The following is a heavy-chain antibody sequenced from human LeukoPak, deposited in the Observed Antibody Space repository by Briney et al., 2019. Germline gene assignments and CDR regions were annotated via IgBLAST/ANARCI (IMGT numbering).Heavy chain of an antibody. CDR2: ISPDGTST. Sequence: GGSLRLSCSASGFTFSAYAMHWVRQAPGKRLEYVSAISPDGTSTYYADSVRGRFSISRDNSKNTLYLQMSSLRAEDTAVYYCASTEAMVPPEDYWGQGTLVTVSS. CDR1: GFTFSAYA. J-gene: IGHJ4*02. V-gene: IGHV3-64D*06. D-gene: IGHD5-18*01. CDR3: ASTEAMVPPEDY.